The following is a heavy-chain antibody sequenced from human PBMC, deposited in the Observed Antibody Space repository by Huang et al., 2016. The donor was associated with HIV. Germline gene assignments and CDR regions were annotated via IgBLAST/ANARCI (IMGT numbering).Heavy chain of an antibody. V-gene: IGHV4-34*02. CDR3: VRDGKQMAPHFDY. CDR2: INHSGDT. CDR1: GGSFSTYY. Sequence: QVRLQQWGAGRLKPSETLSLTCAVYGGSFSTYYWTWIRQPPGKGLEWIGEINHSGDTNYNSSLKSRVTMSVDTSKNQFSLRLNSVTAADTAVYYCVRDGKQMAPHFDYWGQGTLVTVSS. D-gene: IGHD2-8*01. J-gene: IGHJ4*02.